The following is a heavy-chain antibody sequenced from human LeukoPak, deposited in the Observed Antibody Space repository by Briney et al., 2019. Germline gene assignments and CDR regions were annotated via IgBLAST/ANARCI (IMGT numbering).Heavy chain of an antibody. CDR1: GGSISSYY. Sequence: SKTLSLTCTVSGGSISSYYWSWIRQPPGKGLEWIGYIYYSGSTNYNPSLKSRVTISVDTSKNQFSLKLSSVTAADTAVYYCATLSIFGVVIYDYWGQGTLVTVSS. D-gene: IGHD3-3*01. J-gene: IGHJ4*02. CDR2: IYYSGST. V-gene: IGHV4-59*01. CDR3: ATLSIFGVVIYDY.